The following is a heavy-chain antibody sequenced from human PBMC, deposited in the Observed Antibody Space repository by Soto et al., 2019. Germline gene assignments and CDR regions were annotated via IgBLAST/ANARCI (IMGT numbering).Heavy chain of an antibody. CDR1: GFTFSNYW. Sequence: PGGSLRLSCAASGFTFSNYWMHWVRQAPGKGLVWISRMNSDGSNTVYADAVKGRFTISRDNAKNTLYLQMNILRVEDTAVYYWATSRGCVTNCPTTTWGRGPLFTVPS. J-gene: IGHJ5*02. CDR2: MNSDGSNT. CDR3: ATSRGCVTNCPTTT. V-gene: IGHV3-74*01. D-gene: IGHD1-26*01.